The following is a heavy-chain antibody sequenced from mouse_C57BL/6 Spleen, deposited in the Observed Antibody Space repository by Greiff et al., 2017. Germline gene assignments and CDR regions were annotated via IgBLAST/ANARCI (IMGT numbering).Heavy chain of an antibody. CDR1: GYTFTDYY. V-gene: IGHV1-76*01. D-gene: IGHD1-1*01. CDR2: IYPGSGNT. CDR3: ARDGSSYGNYAMDY. J-gene: IGHJ4*01. Sequence: VKLMESGAELVRPGASVKLSCKASGYTFTDYYINWVKQRPGQGLEWIARIYPGSGNTYYNEKFKGKATLTAEKSSSTAYMQLSSLTSEDSAVYFCARDGSSYGNYAMDYWGQGTSVTVSS.